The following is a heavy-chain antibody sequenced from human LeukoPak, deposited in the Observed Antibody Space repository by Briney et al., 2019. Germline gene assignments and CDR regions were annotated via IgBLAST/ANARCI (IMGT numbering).Heavy chain of an antibody. Sequence: ASVKVSCKASGYTFTSYAMHWVRQAPGQRLEWVGWINAGNGNTKYSQKFQGRVTITRDTSASTAYMELSSLRSEDTAVYYCARGLGGRRVYYYYYGMDVWGKGTTVTVSS. CDR2: INAGNGNT. J-gene: IGHJ6*04. CDR1: GYTFTSYA. D-gene: IGHD3-16*01. V-gene: IGHV1-3*01. CDR3: ARGLGGRRVYYYYYGMDV.